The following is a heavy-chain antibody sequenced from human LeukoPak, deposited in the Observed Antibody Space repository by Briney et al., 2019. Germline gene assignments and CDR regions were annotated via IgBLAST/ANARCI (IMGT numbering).Heavy chain of an antibody. CDR2: IIPIFGTA. D-gene: IGHD2-21*02. V-gene: IGHV1-69*01. CDR1: GGTFSSYA. Sequence: SVKVSCKASGGTFSSYAINWVRQAPGQGLKWMGGIIPIFGTANYAQKFQGRVTITADEYTSTAYMELSSLSSVTAADTAVYYCARDAHCGGDCYSFDYWGQGTLVTVSS. J-gene: IGHJ4*02. CDR3: ARDAHCGGDCYSFDY.